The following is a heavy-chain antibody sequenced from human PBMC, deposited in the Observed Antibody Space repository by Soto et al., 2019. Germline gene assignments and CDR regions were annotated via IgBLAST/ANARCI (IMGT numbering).Heavy chain of an antibody. D-gene: IGHD6-13*01. J-gene: IGHJ5*02. CDR1: GGTFSSYA. Sequence: QVQLVQSGAEVKKPGSSVKVSCKASGGTFSSYAISWVRQAHGQGLEWMGGIIPIFGTANYAQKFQGRVTITADNSTSTAYMELSSLRSEDTAVYYCASQGIAAAGGGVDPWGKGTLVTVSS. V-gene: IGHV1-69*06. CDR3: ASQGIAAAGGGVDP. CDR2: IIPIFGTA.